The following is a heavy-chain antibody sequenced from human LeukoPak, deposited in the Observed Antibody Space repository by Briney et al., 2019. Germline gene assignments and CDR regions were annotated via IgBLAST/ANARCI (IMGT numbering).Heavy chain of an antibody. CDR3: ARLTKGRYFDYIFDY. J-gene: IGHJ4*02. CDR1: GGSVSSSLNY. D-gene: IGHD3-9*01. V-gene: IGHV4-39*01. Sequence: SETLSLTCTVSGGSVSSSLNYWGWIRQPPGKGLEWIGNTYYTGSTYSNPTLKSRVTMSVDTSKNHFSLKLSSVTAAGTAVYYCARLTKGRYFDYIFDYWGQGTLLTVSS. CDR2: TYYTGST.